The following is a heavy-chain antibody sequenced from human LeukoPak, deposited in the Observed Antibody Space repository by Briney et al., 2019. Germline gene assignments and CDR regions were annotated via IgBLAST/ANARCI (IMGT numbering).Heavy chain of an antibody. CDR3: TKNSMLSGWLFTIDY. D-gene: IGHD6-19*01. CDR2: MSHDSTKK. J-gene: IGHJ4*02. V-gene: IGHV3-30*18. CDR1: GCSFSTYG. Sequence: PWTSLTLSCAVSGCSFSTYGMHWVRQAPGKGLEWISFMSHDSTKKFYSYSVKRRFTISRDNSENPLFLQMRNLSVEDTAVYYCTKNSMLSGWLFTIDYWGQGTLVTVSS.